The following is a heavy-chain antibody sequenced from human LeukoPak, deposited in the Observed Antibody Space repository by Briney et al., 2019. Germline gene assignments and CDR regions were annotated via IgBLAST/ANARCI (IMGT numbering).Heavy chain of an antibody. J-gene: IGHJ4*02. V-gene: IGHV1-18*01. CDR3: ARDYYDTSGYFYGSNY. Sequence: ASVKVSCKASGYTFSGYAITWVRQAPGQGLEWMGWISVYSGNTHYAQKFQGRVTMTTDTSTTTAYMELGSLRSDDTAVYYCARDYYDTSGYFYGSNYWGQGTLVTVSS. D-gene: IGHD3-22*01. CDR1: GYTFSGYA. CDR2: ISVYSGNT.